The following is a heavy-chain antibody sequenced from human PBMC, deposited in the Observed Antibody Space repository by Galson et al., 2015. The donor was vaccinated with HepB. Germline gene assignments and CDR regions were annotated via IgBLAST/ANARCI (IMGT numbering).Heavy chain of an antibody. V-gene: IGHV3-30-3*01. J-gene: IGHJ6*02. D-gene: IGHD2-21*01. CDR1: GFTFSRYA. CDR3: ARDPIIFWEGMESDSDGMDV. Sequence: SLRLSCAASGFTFSRYAMHWVRQAPGKGLEWVAVISYDGSNKYYADSVKGRFTISRDNSKNTLYLQMNSLRAEDTAVYYCARDPIIFWEGMESDSDGMDVWGQGTTVTVSS. CDR2: ISYDGSNK.